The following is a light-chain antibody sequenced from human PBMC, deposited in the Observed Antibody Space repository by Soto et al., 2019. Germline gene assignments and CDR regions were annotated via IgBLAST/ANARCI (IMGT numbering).Light chain of an antibody. Sequence: DIQMTQSPSSLSASVGDRVTITCRASQSISSYLNWYQQKPGKAPKLLIYAASSVLSGVPSRFSGSGSGTEFTLTISSLQPEDFATDYCQHSYSTPFTFGGGNKVEIK. CDR2: AAS. CDR1: QSISSY. V-gene: IGKV1-39*01. J-gene: IGKJ4*01. CDR3: QHSYSTPFT.